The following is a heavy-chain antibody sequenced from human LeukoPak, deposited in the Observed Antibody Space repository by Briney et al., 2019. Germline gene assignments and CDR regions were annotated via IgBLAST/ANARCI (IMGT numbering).Heavy chain of an antibody. CDR2: ISAYNGNT. D-gene: IGHD1-26*01. Sequence: ASVKVSCKASGGTFSSYAISWVRQAPGQGLEWMGWISAYNGNTNYAQKLQGRVTMTTDASTSTAYMELRSLRSDDTAVYYCARDQAASGSYSGFDCWGQGTLVTVSS. J-gene: IGHJ4*02. CDR1: GGTFSSYA. CDR3: ARDQAASGSYSGFDC. V-gene: IGHV1-18*01.